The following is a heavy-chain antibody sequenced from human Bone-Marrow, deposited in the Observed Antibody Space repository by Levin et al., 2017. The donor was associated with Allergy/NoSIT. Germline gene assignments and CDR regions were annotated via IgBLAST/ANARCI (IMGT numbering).Heavy chain of an antibody. CDR1: GYTFTGYY. Sequence: KISCKASGYTFTGYYMHWVRQAPGQGLEWMGRINPNTGGTSYVQKFQGRVTMTRDTSINTAYMELSRLRSDDTAFYYCAKERGGGTWYYDYWGQGTLVTVSS. V-gene: IGHV1-2*06. CDR2: INPNTGGT. J-gene: IGHJ4*02. D-gene: IGHD2-15*01. CDR3: AKERGGGTWYYDY.